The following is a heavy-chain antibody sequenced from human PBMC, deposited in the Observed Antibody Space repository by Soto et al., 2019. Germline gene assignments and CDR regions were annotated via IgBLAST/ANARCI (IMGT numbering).Heavy chain of an antibody. D-gene: IGHD4-17*01. CDR3: ARGRTVNFYGMDV. Sequence: QVQLVQSGAEVKKPGASVKVSYVASGYTFTDHYIHWVRQAPGQGLEWMGWINPHSGDTIYAQKFQGRVTLTRDTSISTAYMELSRLRSDDTAVYYCARGRTVNFYGMDVWCQGTTVTGSS. CDR1: GYTFTDHY. J-gene: IGHJ6*02. CDR2: INPHSGDT. V-gene: IGHV1-2*02.